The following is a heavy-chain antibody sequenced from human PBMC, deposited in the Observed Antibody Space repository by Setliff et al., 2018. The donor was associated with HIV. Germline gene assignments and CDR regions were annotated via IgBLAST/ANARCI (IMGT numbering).Heavy chain of an antibody. CDR2: INGGDGNT. V-gene: IGHV1-3*01. J-gene: IGHJ5*02. CDR3: GWFDP. D-gene: IGHD2-15*01. CDR1: GYIFSSYA. Sequence: GASVKVSCKTSGYIFSSYALHWVRQAPGQGLEWMGWINGGDGNTKYSQRFQGRVFFNRDTSVTAADTAVYYCARAPFRGGSFGWFDPWGQGTLVTVSS.